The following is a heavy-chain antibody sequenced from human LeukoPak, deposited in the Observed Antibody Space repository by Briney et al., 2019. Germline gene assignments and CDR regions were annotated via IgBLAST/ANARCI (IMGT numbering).Heavy chain of an antibody. V-gene: IGHV3-30*14. D-gene: IGHD3-22*01. CDR2: TAYDGRYK. Sequence: GGSLRLSCAASGFTFSSYTTHWVRQAPGKGLEWVALTAYDGRYKHYADSVKGRFTISRDNSKNSLYLQMNSLRAEDTAVYFCVKGGAPSYYDGSGDAYFDYWGQGTLVTVSS. CDR3: VKGGAPSYYDGSGDAYFDY. CDR1: GFTFSSYT. J-gene: IGHJ4*02.